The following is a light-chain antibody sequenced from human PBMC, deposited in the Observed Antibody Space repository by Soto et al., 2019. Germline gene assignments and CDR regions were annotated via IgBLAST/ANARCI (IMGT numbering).Light chain of an antibody. Sequence: QSVLTQPPSASGTPGQRVTISCSGSRSNIGSNTVNWYQQLPGAAPKLLIYSNNQRPSGVPDRFSGSRSGTSASLAISGLQSEDEGDYYCAAWDDSLNGRGVFGGGTKLTVL. CDR3: AAWDDSLNGRGV. CDR2: SNN. J-gene: IGLJ3*02. CDR1: RSNIGSNT. V-gene: IGLV1-44*01.